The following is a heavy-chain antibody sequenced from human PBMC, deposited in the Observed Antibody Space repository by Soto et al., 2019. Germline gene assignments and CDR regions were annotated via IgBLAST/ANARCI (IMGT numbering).Heavy chain of an antibody. CDR2: IYYRGNT. J-gene: IGHJ4*02. D-gene: IGHD3-9*01. CDR3: ARLEGLAKISYYFDY. V-gene: IGHV4-39*01. Sequence: QLQLQESGPGLVKPSETLSLTCSVSGDSINSDNYYWAWIRQPPGTGLEWIGSIYYRGNTYYTPSLKTRVTISLDKSKSQFSLKLNSVTAADSAVYFCARLEGLAKISYYFDYWGQGTLVTVSS. CDR1: GDSINSDNYY.